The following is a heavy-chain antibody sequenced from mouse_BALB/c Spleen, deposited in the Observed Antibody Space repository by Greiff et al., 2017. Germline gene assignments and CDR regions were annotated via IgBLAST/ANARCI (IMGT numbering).Heavy chain of an antibody. CDR1: GYTFTDYN. Sequence: VQLQQSGPELVKPGASVKIPCKASGYTFTDYNMDWVNQSHGKSLEWIGDINPNNGGTIYNQKFKGKATLTVDKSSSAAYMVHRSLTSEDTAVYCCARGLLQDYWGQGTTLTVSS. D-gene: IGHD2-3*01. CDR3: ARGLLQDY. V-gene: IGHV1-18*01. CDR2: INPNNGGT. J-gene: IGHJ2*01.